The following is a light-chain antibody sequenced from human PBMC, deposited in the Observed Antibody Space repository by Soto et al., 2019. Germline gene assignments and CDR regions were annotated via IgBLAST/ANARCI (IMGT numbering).Light chain of an antibody. CDR1: QSISSNY. J-gene: IGKJ1*01. V-gene: IGKV3-20*01. CDR2: GTF. Sequence: EILLTQSPGTLSFSPGERTTPSCRASQSISSNYVAWYQQKPGQAPRLLIYGTFARAAGIPGRFSGSASGTDFTLTISRLEPEDFAVYFCQHYDASPWTFGQGTKVDIK. CDR3: QHYDASPWT.